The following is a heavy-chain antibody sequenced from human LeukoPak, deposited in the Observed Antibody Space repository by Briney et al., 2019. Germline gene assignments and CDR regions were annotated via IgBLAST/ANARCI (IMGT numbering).Heavy chain of an antibody. Sequence: SVTVSCTASGGTFSNYAISWVRQAPGQGLEWMGRIIPILGIANYAQKFQGRVMITSYKSTSTAYMELSSLGSEDTAVYYCAREDDYGDHEYWGQGTLVTVSS. CDR2: IIPILGIA. D-gene: IGHD4-17*01. V-gene: IGHV1-69*04. J-gene: IGHJ4*02. CDR1: GGTFSNYA. CDR3: AREDDYGDHEY.